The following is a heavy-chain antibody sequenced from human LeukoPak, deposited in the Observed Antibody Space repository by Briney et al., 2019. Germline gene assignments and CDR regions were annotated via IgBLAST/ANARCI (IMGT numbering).Heavy chain of an antibody. CDR1: GFTFTSYF. V-gene: IGHV1-46*01. CDR3: ARSATTVTTVLIEVLNWYFDL. CDR2: IAPSGGST. J-gene: IGHJ2*01. D-gene: IGHD4-17*01. Sequence: GASVKVSCKASGFTFTSYFMHWVRQAPGQGLEWMGIIAPSGGSTTYAQKFQGRVTMTRDTSTSTVYLELSSLRSEDTAVYYCARSATTVTTVLIEVLNWYFDLWGRGTLVTVSP.